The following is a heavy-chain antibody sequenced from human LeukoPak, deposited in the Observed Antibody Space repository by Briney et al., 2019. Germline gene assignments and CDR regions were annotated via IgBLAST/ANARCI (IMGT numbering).Heavy chain of an antibody. V-gene: IGHV3-74*01. CDR3: ARGDYDYVWGSPTHPFDY. Sequence: GGSQRLSCAAAGFIFSSSWMHWVGQAPGTGLVWVSRINTDGSSTSYADSVKGRFTISRDNAKNTLYLQMNSLRAEDTAVYYCARGDYDYVWGSPTHPFDYWGQGTLVTVSS. J-gene: IGHJ4*02. D-gene: IGHD3-16*01. CDR1: GFIFSSSW. CDR2: INTDGSST.